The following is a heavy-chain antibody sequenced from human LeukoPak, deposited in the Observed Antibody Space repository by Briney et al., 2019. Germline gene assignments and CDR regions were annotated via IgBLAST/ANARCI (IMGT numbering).Heavy chain of an antibody. CDR1: GFTFSSYA. CDR3: VKDHSGEGYCSGGSCYSYYFDY. CDR2: ISSNGGST. D-gene: IGHD2-15*01. Sequence: GGSLRLYCSASGFTFSSYAMHWVRQAPGKGPEYVSAISSNGGSTYYADSVKGRFTISRDNSKNTLYLQMSSLRAEDTAVYYCVKDHSGEGYCSGGSCYSYYFDYWGQGTLVTVSS. V-gene: IGHV3-64D*06. J-gene: IGHJ4*02.